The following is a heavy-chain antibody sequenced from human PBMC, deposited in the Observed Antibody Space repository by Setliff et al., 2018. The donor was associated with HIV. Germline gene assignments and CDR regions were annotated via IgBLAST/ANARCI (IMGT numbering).Heavy chain of an antibody. CDR3: ARARERITMIVVVPDAFDI. Sequence: SVKVSCKASGGTFSSYAISCVRQAPGQGLEWMGGIIPIFGTANYAQKFQGRVTITADESTSTAYMELSSLRSEDTAVYYCARARERITMIVVVPDAFDIWGQGTMVTVSS. V-gene: IGHV1-69*13. J-gene: IGHJ3*02. CDR2: IIPIFGTA. CDR1: GGTFSSYA. D-gene: IGHD3-22*01.